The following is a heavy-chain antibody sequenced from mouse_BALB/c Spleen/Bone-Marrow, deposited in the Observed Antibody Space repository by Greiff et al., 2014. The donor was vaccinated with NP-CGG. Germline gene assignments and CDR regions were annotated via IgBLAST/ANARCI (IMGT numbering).Heavy chain of an antibody. D-gene: IGHD3-3*01. CDR2: INPYNGDT. CDR3: ASSSIPRAYSFAN. Sequence: LVESGPELVKPGASVKISCKASGYSFTGYFMNWVMQSHGKSLEWIGRINPYNGDTFYNQKFKGKATLTVDKSSSTAHMEPGSLSSEASAFYFGASSSIPRAYSFANGAQAPPLTV. V-gene: IGHV1-20*02. CDR1: GYSFTGYF. J-gene: IGHJ2*01.